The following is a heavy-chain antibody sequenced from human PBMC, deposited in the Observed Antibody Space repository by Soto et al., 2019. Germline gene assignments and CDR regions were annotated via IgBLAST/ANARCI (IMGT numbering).Heavy chain of an antibody. CDR2: IIPIFGTA. CDR3: ASGGSSKPVSY. CDR1: GGTFSSYA. Sequence: QVQLVQSGAEVKKPGSSVKVSCKASGGTFSSYAISWVRQAPGQGLEWMGGIIPIFGTANYAQKFQGRVTISGEGTTYSTYLELSSRRFEDQAVDYFASGGSSKPVSYWGQGTLVTVSS. V-gene: IGHV1-69*01. D-gene: IGHD3-16*01. J-gene: IGHJ4*02.